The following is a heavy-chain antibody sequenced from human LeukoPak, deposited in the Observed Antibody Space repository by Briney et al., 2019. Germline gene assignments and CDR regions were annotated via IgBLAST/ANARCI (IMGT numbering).Heavy chain of an antibody. Sequence: PGGSLRLSCAASGFTFSDYYMSWIHQAPGKGLEWVSYISSSGSTIYYADSVKGRFTISRDNAKNSLYLQMNSLRAEDTAVYYCARVDYDSSGIDAFDIWGQGTMVTVSS. CDR3: ARVDYDSSGIDAFDI. CDR2: ISSSGSTI. D-gene: IGHD3-22*01. J-gene: IGHJ3*02. V-gene: IGHV3-11*01. CDR1: GFTFSDYY.